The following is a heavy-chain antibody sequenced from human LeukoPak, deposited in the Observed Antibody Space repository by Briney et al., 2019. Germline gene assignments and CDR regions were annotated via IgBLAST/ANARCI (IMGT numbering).Heavy chain of an antibody. V-gene: IGHV1-8*02. J-gene: IGHJ6*03. CDR3: ARGMVRGVMDYYYYMDV. CDR2: MNPNSGNT. D-gene: IGHD3-10*01. CDR1: GYTFTSYY. Sequence: ASVKVSCKASGYTFTSYYMHWVRQATGQGLEWMGWMNPNSGNTGYAQKFQGRVTMTRDTSTSTVYMELSSLRSEDTAVYYCARGMVRGVMDYYYYMDVWGKGTTVTISS.